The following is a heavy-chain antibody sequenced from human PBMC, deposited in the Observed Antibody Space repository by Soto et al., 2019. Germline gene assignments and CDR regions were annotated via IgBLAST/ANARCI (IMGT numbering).Heavy chain of an antibody. Sequence: QVQLQESGPGLVKPSQTLSLTCTVSGGSISSGGYYWSWIRQHPGKGLEWIGYIYYSGSTYYNPSLNSRVTISVDTSKNQFSLKLSSVTAADTAVYYCARTGYCSGGSCYKSWGQGTLVTVSS. D-gene: IGHD2-15*01. J-gene: IGHJ5*02. CDR2: IYYSGST. CDR3: ARTGYCSGGSCYKS. V-gene: IGHV4-31*03. CDR1: GGSISSGGYY.